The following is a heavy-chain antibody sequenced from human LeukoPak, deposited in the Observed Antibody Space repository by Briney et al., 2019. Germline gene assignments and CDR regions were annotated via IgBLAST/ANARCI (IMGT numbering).Heavy chain of an antibody. CDR2: IYYSGST. D-gene: IGHD5-18*01. Sequence: SETLSLTCTVSGGSISSYYWSWIRQPPGKGLEWIGYIYYSGSTNYNPSLKSRVTISVDTSKNQFSLKLSSVTAADTAVYYCARSRGILTAMAPWGQGTLVTVSS. CDR1: GGSISSYY. V-gene: IGHV4-59*01. CDR3: ARSRGILTAMAP. J-gene: IGHJ5*02.